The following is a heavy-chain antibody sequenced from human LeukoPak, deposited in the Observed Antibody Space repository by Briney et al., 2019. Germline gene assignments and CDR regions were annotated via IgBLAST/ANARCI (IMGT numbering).Heavy chain of an antibody. J-gene: IGHJ4*02. CDR1: GFTFSSYA. V-gene: IGHV3-7*01. Sequence: PGGSLRLSCAASGFTFSSYAMSWVRQTPVKGLEWVANMRQDGGEIYYVDSVKGRFTISRDNAKNSLHLEMNSLRAEDTAVYYCARDKIVGATHFDSWGQGTLVTVSS. CDR3: ARDKIVGATHFDS. CDR2: MRQDGGEI. D-gene: IGHD1-26*01.